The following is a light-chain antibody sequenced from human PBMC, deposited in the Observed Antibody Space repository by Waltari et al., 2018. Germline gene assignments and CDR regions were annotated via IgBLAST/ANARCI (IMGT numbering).Light chain of an antibody. CDR3: QQYYTAPLT. V-gene: IGKV4-1*01. CDR2: WAF. CDR1: QSVLSSLNNHHY. Sequence: DIVMTQSPDSLAVSLGERTTINFKSSQSVLSSLNNHHYLAWYQQKPGQPPKLLIYWAFTRESGVPDRFSGSGSGTDFTLTISSLQAEDVAVYYCQQYYTAPLTFGGGTKVEIK. J-gene: IGKJ4*01.